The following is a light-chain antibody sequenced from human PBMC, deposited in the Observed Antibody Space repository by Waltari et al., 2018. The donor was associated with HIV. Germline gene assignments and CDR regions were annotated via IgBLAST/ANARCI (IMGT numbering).Light chain of an antibody. CDR3: GSSTNSNIVL. J-gene: IGLJ2*01. Sequence: QSALTQTASVSASPGQSINISCDVIYNAIGADKSVPWYQQHPGKVPKLLIYDVTNRPAVVSGRFSGSKSVNTASLTISWLQPDDEADYYCGSSTNSNIVLFGGGTKLTVL. CDR2: DVT. V-gene: IGLV2-14*01. CDR1: YNAIGADKS.